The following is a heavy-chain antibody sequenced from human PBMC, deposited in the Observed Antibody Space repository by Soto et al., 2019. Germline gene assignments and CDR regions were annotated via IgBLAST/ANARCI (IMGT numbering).Heavy chain of an antibody. J-gene: IGHJ6*02. CDR2: IYYSGST. Sequence: SETLSLTCTVSGGSISSYYWSWIRQPPGKGLEWIGYIYYSGSTNYNPSLKSRVTISVDTSKSQFSLKLSSVTAADTAVYYCARTPLPYYYDSSGYHPPAYGMDVWGQGTTVTVSS. CDR3: ARTPLPYYYDSSGYHPPAYGMDV. CDR1: GGSISSYY. V-gene: IGHV4-59*01. D-gene: IGHD3-22*01.